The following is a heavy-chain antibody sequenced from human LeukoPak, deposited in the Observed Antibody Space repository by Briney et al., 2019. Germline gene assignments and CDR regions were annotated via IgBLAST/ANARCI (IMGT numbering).Heavy chain of an antibody. V-gene: IGHV1-69*04. Sequence: GASVKVSCKASGYTFTSYGISWVRQAPGQGLEWMGRIIPILGIVNYAQKFQGRVTITADKSTSTAYMELSSLRSEDTAVYYCTYCSSTSCYRGYAFDIWGQGTMVTVSS. CDR3: TYCSSTSCYRGYAFDI. D-gene: IGHD2-2*01. CDR2: IIPILGIV. J-gene: IGHJ3*02. CDR1: GYTFTSYG.